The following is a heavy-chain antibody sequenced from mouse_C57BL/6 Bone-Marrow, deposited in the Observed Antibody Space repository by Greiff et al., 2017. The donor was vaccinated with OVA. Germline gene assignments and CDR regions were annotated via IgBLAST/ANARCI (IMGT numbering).Heavy chain of an antibody. CDR2: IYPSDSET. D-gene: IGHD1-1*01. Sequence: QVQLQQPGAELVRPGSSVKLSCKASGYTFTSYWMDWVKQRPGQGLEWIGNIYPSDSETHYNQKFKDKATLTVDKSSSTAYMQLSSLTSEDSAVYYGARGAGYYGSSYWYFDVWGTGTTVTVSS. CDR3: ARGAGYYGSSYWYFDV. J-gene: IGHJ1*03. CDR1: GYTFTSYW. V-gene: IGHV1-61*01.